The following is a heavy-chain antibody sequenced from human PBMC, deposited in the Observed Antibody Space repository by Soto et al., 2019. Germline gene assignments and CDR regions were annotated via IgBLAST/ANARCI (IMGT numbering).Heavy chain of an antibody. CDR3: ARPHGGSSGWDNWFDP. V-gene: IGHV4-59*01. CDR2: IYYRGST. CDR1: GGSISSYY. Sequence: QVQLQESGPGLVKPSETLSLTCTVSGGSISSYYWSWIRQPPGKGLEWIGYIYYRGSTNYNPSLKSRVTISVDTSKNQFSLKLSSVTAADTAVYYCARPHGGSSGWDNWFDPWGQGTLVTVSS. D-gene: IGHD6-25*01. J-gene: IGHJ5*02.